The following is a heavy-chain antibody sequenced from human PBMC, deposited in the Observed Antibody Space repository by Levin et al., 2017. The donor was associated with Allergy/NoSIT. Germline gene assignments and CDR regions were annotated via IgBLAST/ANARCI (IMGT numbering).Heavy chain of an antibody. J-gene: IGHJ4*02. D-gene: IGHD6-19*01. V-gene: IGHV3-53*01. CDR1: GFTVSSYY. Sequence: GGSLRLSCTASGFTVSSYYMTWVRQAPGKGLEWVSTIYSGGNTDYVDAVKGRFTISRDISKNTLYLQMNSLRGEDTALYYCARGGLAVADLADWGQGTMVTVSS. CDR3: ARGGLAVADLAD. CDR2: IYSGGNT.